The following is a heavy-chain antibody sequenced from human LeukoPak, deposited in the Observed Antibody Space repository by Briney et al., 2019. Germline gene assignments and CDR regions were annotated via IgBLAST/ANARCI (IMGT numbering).Heavy chain of an antibody. CDR2: ISSSSSYI. CDR3: ARGGIVVVPAARFDAFDI. V-gene: IGHV3-21*01. Sequence: AGGSLRLSCAASGFTFSSYSMNWVRQAPGKGLEWVSSISSSSSYIYYADSVKGRFTISRDNAKNSLYLQMNSLRAEDTAVYYCARGGIVVVPAARFDAFDIWGQGTMVTVSS. D-gene: IGHD2-2*01. J-gene: IGHJ3*02. CDR1: GFTFSSYS.